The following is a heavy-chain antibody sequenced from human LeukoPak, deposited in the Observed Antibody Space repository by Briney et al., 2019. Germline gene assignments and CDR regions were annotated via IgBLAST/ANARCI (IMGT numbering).Heavy chain of an antibody. CDR3: ARPSHCSGGSCYPYYFDY. V-gene: IGHV5-51*01. J-gene: IGHJ4*02. CDR2: IYPGDSDT. CDR1: GYSFTSYW. Sequence: GESLKISCKGSGYSFTSYWIGRVRQMPGQGLEWMGIIYPGDSDTRYSPSFQGQVTISAHKSISTAYLQWSSLKASDTAMYYCARPSHCSGGSCYPYYFDYWGQGTLVTVCS. D-gene: IGHD2-15*01.